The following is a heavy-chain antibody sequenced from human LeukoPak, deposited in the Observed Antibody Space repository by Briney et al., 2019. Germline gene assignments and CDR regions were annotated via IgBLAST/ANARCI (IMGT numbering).Heavy chain of an antibody. CDR1: GGSINSYS. J-gene: IGHJ4*02. Sequence: SETLSLTCTVSGGSINSYSWSWIRQPPGKGLEWIGYIYHSGSTYYNPSLKSRVTISVDRSKNQFSLKLSSVTAADTAVYYCARSSGYSSSWYPDWGQGTLVTVSS. CDR2: IYHSGST. CDR3: ARSSGYSSSWYPD. V-gene: IGHV4-30-2*01. D-gene: IGHD6-13*01.